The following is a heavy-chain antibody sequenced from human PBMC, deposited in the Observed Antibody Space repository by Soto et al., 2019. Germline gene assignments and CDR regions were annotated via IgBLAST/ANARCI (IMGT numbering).Heavy chain of an antibody. D-gene: IGHD5-18*01. CDR3: ATTAMVSIDAFDI. Sequence: GGSLRLSCAASGFTFSSYEMNWVRQAPGKGLEWVSYISSSGSTIYYADSVKGRFTISRDNAKNSLYLQMNSLRAEDTAVYYWATTAMVSIDAFDIWGQGTMVTVSS. CDR2: ISSSGSTI. V-gene: IGHV3-48*03. CDR1: GFTFSSYE. J-gene: IGHJ3*02.